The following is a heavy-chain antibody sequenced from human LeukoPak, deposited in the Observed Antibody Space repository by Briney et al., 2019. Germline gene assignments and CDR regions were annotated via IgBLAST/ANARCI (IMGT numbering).Heavy chain of an antibody. Sequence: PGGSLRLXCTASGFTFGDYAMSWFRQAPGKGLEWVGFIRSKAYGGTTEYAASVKGRFTISRDDSKSIAYLQMNSLKTEDTAVYYCTRGGRQDYYDSSGYLDYWGQRTLVTVSS. CDR3: TRGGRQDYYDSSGYLDY. CDR2: IRSKAYGGTT. CDR1: GFTFGDYA. J-gene: IGHJ4*02. D-gene: IGHD3-22*01. V-gene: IGHV3-49*03.